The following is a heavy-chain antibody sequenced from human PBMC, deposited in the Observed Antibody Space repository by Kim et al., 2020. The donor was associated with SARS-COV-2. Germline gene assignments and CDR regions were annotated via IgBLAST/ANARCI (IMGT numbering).Heavy chain of an antibody. J-gene: IGHJ4*02. D-gene: IGHD2-15*01. Sequence: GGSLRLSCAASGFTFSSYEMNWVRQAPGKGLEWVSYISRSGSTIYYADSVKGRFTTSRDNAKNSLYLQMNSLRAEDTAVYYCARDRYCSGGSCRPDPDYWGQGTLVTVSS. CDR3: ARDRYCSGGSCRPDPDY. V-gene: IGHV3-48*03. CDR2: ISRSGSTI. CDR1: GFTFSSYE.